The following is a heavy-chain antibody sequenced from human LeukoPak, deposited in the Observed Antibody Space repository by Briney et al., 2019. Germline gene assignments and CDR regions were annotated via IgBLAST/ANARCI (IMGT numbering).Heavy chain of an antibody. CDR1: GGSISSGSYY. Sequence: SETLSLTCTVSGGSISSGSYYWSWIRQPAGKGLEWIGRIYTSGSTNYNPSLKSRVTISVDTSKNQFSLKLSSVTAADTAVYYCARGLLHYNISTGYYNKYFDYWGQGTLVTVSS. J-gene: IGHJ4*02. D-gene: IGHD3-9*01. V-gene: IGHV4-61*02. CDR3: ARGLLHYNISTGYYNKYFDY. CDR2: IYTSGST.